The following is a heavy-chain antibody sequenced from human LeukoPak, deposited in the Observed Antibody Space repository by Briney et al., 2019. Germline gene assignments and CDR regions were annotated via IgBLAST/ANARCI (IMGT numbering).Heavy chain of an antibody. Sequence: PGGSLRLSCAASGFTFSSYAMSWVRQAPAKGVEWVSAISGSGGSTYYADSVKGRFTISRDNSKNTLYLQMNSLRAEDTAVYYCAKDRGSPVLRFLERLLLHDAFDIWGQGTMVTVSS. V-gene: IGHV3-23*01. CDR1: GFTFSSYA. J-gene: IGHJ3*02. CDR3: AKDRGSPVLRFLERLLLHDAFDI. CDR2: ISGSGGST. D-gene: IGHD3-3*01.